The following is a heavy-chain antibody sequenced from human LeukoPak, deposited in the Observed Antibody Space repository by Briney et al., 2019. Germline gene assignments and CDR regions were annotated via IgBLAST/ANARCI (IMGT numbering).Heavy chain of an antibody. V-gene: IGHV5-51*01. D-gene: IGHD3-22*01. CDR2: IYPADSNT. CDR3: ARFAYGSDYFPGHY. J-gene: IGHJ4*02. Sequence: GESLKISCKCSGYTFPNYWIGWLRQMPGKGLEWMGIIYPADSNTRYSPSFQGQVTISADKSISTAYLQWSSLKASDTAMYYCARFAYGSDYFPGHYWGQGTLVTVSS. CDR1: GYTFPNYW.